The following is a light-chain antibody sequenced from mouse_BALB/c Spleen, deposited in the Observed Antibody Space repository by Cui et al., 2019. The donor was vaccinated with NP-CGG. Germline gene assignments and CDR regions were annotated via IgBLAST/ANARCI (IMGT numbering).Light chain of an antibody. CDR2: GTN. CDR1: TGAVTSNNY. Sequence: AVVTRESALTTSPGETVTLTCRSSTGAVTSNNYANWVQEKADHLFTGLIGGTNNRAPGVPARFSGSLIGDKAALTITGAQTEDEAIYFCALWYSNHWVFGGGTKLTVL. V-gene: IGLV1*01. CDR3: ALWYSNHWV. J-gene: IGLJ1*01.